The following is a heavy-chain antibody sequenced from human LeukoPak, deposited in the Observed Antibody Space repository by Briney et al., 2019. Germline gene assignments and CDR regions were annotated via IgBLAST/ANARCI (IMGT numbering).Heavy chain of an antibody. V-gene: IGHV3-21*01. CDR2: ISSGSSYI. D-gene: IGHD2-15*01. CDR1: GFTFGTYS. J-gene: IGHJ3*02. Sequence: GGSLRLSCAASGFTFGTYSMNWVRQAPGKGLEWVSSISSGSSYIYYADSVKGRFTISRDNAKNSLYLQMNSLRAEDTAVYYCARDKLPTCSGGSCYPSYAFDIWPRDNGHRLF. CDR3: ARDKLPTCSGGSCYPSYAFDI.